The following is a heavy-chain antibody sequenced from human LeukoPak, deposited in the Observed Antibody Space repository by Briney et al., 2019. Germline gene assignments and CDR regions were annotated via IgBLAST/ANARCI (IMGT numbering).Heavy chain of an antibody. CDR1: GGSISSGDYY. CDR3: ARDSTMPRGYYYGMDV. D-gene: IGHD2-2*01. V-gene: IGHV4-30-4*01. CDR2: IYYIGST. J-gene: IGHJ6*02. Sequence: ASETLSLTCTVPGGSISSGDYYWSWIRQPPGKCMEWLGYIYYIGSTYYNPSLKSRVTISVDTSRNQFSLKLSSVTAADTAVYYCARDSTMPRGYYYGMDVWGQGTTVTVSS.